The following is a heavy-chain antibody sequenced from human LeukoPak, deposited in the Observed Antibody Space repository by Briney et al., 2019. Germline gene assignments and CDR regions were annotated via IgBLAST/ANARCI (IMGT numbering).Heavy chain of an antibody. CDR2: INHSGST. V-gene: IGHV4-34*01. J-gene: IGHJ4*02. D-gene: IGHD6-6*01. CDR3: ARGRKQLVRGYFDY. Sequence: PSETLSLTCAVYGGSFSGYYWSWIRQPPGKGLEWIGEINHSGSTNYNPSLKSRVTISVDTSKNQFSLKLSSVTAADTAVYYCARGRKQLVRGYFDYRGQGALVTVSS. CDR1: GGSFSGYY.